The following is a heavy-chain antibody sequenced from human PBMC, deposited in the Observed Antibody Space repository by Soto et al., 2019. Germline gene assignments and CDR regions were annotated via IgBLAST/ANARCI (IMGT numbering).Heavy chain of an antibody. D-gene: IGHD6-19*01. CDR3: ARDKGSSSVVSGISQEGYFDS. J-gene: IGHJ4*02. CDR1: GFTFSIFG. V-gene: IGHV3-33*01. CDR2: IWYDGSNA. Sequence: QVQLVESGGGVVQPGRSLRLSCAASGFTFSIFGRHWVRQAPGKGLEWAAIIWYDGSNAYYADSVRGRFTISRDNSKNTVYLQMNSLRAEDTAVYYCARDKGSSSVVSGISQEGYFDSWGQGTLVTVSS.